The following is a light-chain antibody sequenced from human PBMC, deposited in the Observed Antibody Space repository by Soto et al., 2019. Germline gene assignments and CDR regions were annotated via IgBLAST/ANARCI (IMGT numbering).Light chain of an antibody. CDR3: SSYTSISSLV. J-gene: IGLJ1*01. Sequence: QSALTQPASVSGSPGQSITISCTGTSSDVGGYNYVSWYQHHPGKAPKLIIYAVSYRPSGISNRFSGSKSANTASLTISGLQAEDDADYYCSSYTSISSLVFGTGTKPPS. V-gene: IGLV2-14*03. CDR1: SSDVGGYNY. CDR2: AVS.